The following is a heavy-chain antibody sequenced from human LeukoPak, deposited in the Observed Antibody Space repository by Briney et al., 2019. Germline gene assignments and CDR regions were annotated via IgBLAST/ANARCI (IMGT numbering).Heavy chain of an antibody. V-gene: IGHV3-11*06. CDR2: ISSSSSYT. Sequence: GGSLRLSCAASGFTFSDYYMSWIRQAPGKGLEWLSYISSSSSYTTYADSVKGRFTISRDNAKNSLYLQMNSLRAEDTAVYYCARGGNYYFDYWGQGTPVTVSS. CDR3: ARGGNYYFDY. J-gene: IGHJ4*02. CDR1: GFTFSDYY.